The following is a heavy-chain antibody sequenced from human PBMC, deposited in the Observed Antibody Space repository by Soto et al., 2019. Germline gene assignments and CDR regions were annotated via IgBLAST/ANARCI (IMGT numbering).Heavy chain of an antibody. CDR3: ARRPVPNIVTTLDAPYFDY. CDR1: GGSISGYY. J-gene: IGHJ4*02. CDR2: IYYTGST. D-gene: IGHD5-12*01. V-gene: IGHV4-59*08. Sequence: QVHLQESGPGLVKPSETLSLTCTVSGGSISGYYWSWIRQRPGKGLEWIGSIYYTGSTNYNPSLKSRATISVDTSKSHFSLQLSSVTAADTAMYYCARRPVPNIVTTLDAPYFDYWGQGTLVTVSS.